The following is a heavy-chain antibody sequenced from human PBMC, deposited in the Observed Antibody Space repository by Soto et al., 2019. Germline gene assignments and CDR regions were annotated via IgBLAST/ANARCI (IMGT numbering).Heavy chain of an antibody. J-gene: IGHJ4*02. Sequence: GASIKVSCKASGSSFSSYTISWVRQAPGQRLEWMGRIIPILGIANYAQKFQGRVTITADKSTSTAYMELSSLRSEDTAVYYCARDTRTAFDYWGQGTLVTVSS. D-gene: IGHD5-18*01. CDR3: ARDTRTAFDY. V-gene: IGHV1-69*04. CDR2: IIPILGIA. CDR1: GSSFSSYT.